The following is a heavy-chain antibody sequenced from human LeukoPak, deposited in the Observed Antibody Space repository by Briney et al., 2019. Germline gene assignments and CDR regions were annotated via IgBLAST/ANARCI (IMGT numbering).Heavy chain of an antibody. CDR2: INPNSGGT. CDR1: GYTFTGYY. D-gene: IGHD6-19*01. J-gene: IGHJ4*02. CDR3: ARASSGWYYFDY. Sequence: ASVKVSCKASGYTFTGYYMHLVRQAPGQGLEWMGRINPNSGGTNYAQKFQGRVTMTRDTSISTAYMELSRLRSDDTAVYYCARASSGWYYFDYWGQGTLVTVSS. V-gene: IGHV1-2*06.